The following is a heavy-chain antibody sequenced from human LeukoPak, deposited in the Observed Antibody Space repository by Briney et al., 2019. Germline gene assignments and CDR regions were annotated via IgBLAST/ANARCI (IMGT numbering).Heavy chain of an antibody. V-gene: IGHV1-8*01. Sequence: GASVKVSCKASGYTFTSYDINWVRQATGQGLEWMGWMNPNSGNTGYAQKFQGRVTMTRNTSISTAYMELSSLRSEDAAVYYCARAHYDSSGYNIDYWGQGTLVTVSS. CDR1: GYTFTSYD. D-gene: IGHD3-22*01. CDR2: MNPNSGNT. CDR3: ARAHYDSSGYNIDY. J-gene: IGHJ4*02.